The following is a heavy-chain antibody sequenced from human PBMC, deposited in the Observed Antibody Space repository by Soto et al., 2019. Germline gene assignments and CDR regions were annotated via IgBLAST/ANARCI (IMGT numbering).Heavy chain of an antibody. J-gene: IGHJ6*03. CDR1: GYTSTSSG. CDR2: ISAYNGNT. CDR3: ARGIAYCGGDCQIPDYYYYMDV. D-gene: IGHD2-21*01. Sequence: ASVKVSWKASGYTSTSSGISWMRQAPGQGLEWMGWISAYNGNTNYAQKLQGRVTMTTDTSTSTAYMELRSLRSDDTAVYYCARGIAYCGGDCQIPDYYYYMDVWGKGTTVTVSS. V-gene: IGHV1-18*01.